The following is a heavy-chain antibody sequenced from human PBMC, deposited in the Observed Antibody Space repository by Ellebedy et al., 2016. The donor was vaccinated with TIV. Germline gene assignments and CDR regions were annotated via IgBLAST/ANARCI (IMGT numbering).Heavy chain of an antibody. J-gene: IGHJ4*02. CDR1: GFTFSSYR. V-gene: IGHV3-33*01. CDR2: FWSYGSDK. D-gene: IGHD6-19*01. Sequence: PGGSLRLSCAASGFTFSSYRMHWVRQAPGKGLEWVAVFWSYGSDKYYADSAKGRFSISRDNSKDTMYLQMNSLRAEDTAVYWCARSYSSGWFDYWGQGTLVTVSS. CDR3: ARSYSSGWFDY.